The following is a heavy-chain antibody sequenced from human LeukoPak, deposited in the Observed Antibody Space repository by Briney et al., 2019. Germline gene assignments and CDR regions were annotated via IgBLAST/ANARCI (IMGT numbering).Heavy chain of an antibody. D-gene: IGHD1-26*01. V-gene: IGHV3-9*03. CDR2: ISWNSGSI. Sequence: HAGGSLRLSCAASGFTFSSYSMNWVRQAPGKGLEWVSGISWNSGSIGYADSVKGRFTISRDNAKNSLYLQMNSLRAEDMALYYCAKDRSATVGATDFDYWGQGTLVTVSS. CDR1: GFTFSSYS. J-gene: IGHJ4*02. CDR3: AKDRSATVGATDFDY.